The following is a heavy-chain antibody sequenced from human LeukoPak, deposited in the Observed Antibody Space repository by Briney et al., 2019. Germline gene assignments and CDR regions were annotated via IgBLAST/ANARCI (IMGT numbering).Heavy chain of an antibody. CDR2: IYYTGDT. V-gene: IGHV4-59*01. CDR1: GASITSTY. Sequence: SETLSLTCTVSGASITSTYWTWIRQPPGKGLESIGYIYYTGDTNYNPSLNSRVTISLDTSTSQFSPTLRSVTAADTAVYYCARENDYGDDWGQGTLVTVSS. CDR3: ARENDYGDD. J-gene: IGHJ4*02.